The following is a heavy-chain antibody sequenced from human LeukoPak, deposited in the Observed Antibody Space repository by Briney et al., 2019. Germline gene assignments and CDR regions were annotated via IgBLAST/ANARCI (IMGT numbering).Heavy chain of an antibody. J-gene: IGHJ5*02. Sequence: GRSLRLSCAASGFTFSSYGMHWVRQAPGKGLEWVAGIWYDGNNKYYADSVKGRFTISRDNSKNTLYLQMNSLRVEDTAVYYCAKPLAVANTGGDNWFDPWGQGTLVTVSS. CDR2: IWYDGNNK. CDR1: GFTFSSYG. D-gene: IGHD6-19*01. CDR3: AKPLAVANTGGDNWFDP. V-gene: IGHV3-33*06.